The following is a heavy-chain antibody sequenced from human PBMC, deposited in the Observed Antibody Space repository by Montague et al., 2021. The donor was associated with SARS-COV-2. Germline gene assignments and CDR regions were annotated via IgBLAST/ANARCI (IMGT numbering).Heavy chain of an antibody. CDR3: SRDGKYGSGRIDY. Sequence: SLRLSCAASGFTFSSYAMHWVRQAPGKGLEWVAVISYDGSNKYYADSVKGRFTISRDNSKNTLYLQMNSLRAEDTAVYYCSRDGKYGSGRIDYWGQGTLVTVSS. J-gene: IGHJ4*02. V-gene: IGHV3-30-3*01. CDR1: GFTFSSYA. CDR2: ISYDGSNK. D-gene: IGHD3-10*01.